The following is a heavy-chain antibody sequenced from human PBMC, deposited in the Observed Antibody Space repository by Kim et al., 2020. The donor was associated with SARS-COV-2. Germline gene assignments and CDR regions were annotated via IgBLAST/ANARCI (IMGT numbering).Heavy chain of an antibody. CDR2: IDPSDSYT. CDR3: ARHGPVPLQTGVNYDILTGYLGGYYYYGMDV. J-gene: IGHJ6*02. V-gene: IGHV5-10-1*01. Sequence: GESLKISCKGSGYSFTSYWISWVRQMPGKGLEWMGRIDPSDSYTNYSPSFQGHVTISADKSISTAYLQWSSLKASDTAMYYCARHGPVPLQTGVNYDILTGYLGGYYYYGMDVWGQGTTVTVSS. D-gene: IGHD3-9*01. CDR1: GYSFTSYW.